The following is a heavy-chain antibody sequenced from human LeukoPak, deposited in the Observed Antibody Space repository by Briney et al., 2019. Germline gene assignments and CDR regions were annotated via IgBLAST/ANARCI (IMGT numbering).Heavy chain of an antibody. J-gene: IGHJ4*02. CDR2: IFGGDAT. V-gene: IGHV3-66*01. D-gene: IGHD6-13*01. CDR1: GFTVTSNY. Sequence: GGSLRLSCAASGFTVTSNYMTWFRQTPGTGLEWVSAIFGGDATYYADSVRGRFTISRDDSKNTLFLQMNSLRGEDTGVYYCARGPWGIAAASYFDYWGQGTLVTVSS. CDR3: ARGPWGIAAASYFDY.